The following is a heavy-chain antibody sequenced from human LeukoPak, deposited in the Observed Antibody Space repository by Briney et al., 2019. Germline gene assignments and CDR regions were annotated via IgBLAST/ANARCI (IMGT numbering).Heavy chain of an antibody. CDR2: ISYSDNT. D-gene: IGHD3-22*01. CDR1: GDSISSTNYY. Sequence: SETLSLTCIVSGDSISSTNYYWGWIRQPPGKGLEWIGSISYSDNTYYNPSLKSRVSISEDKSKNHFSLKLTSVTAADTAVYYCARAGAYYYHRSIYYYVHWGQGTLVTVSS. J-gene: IGHJ1*01. V-gene: IGHV4-39*07. CDR3: ARAGAYYYHRSIYYYVH.